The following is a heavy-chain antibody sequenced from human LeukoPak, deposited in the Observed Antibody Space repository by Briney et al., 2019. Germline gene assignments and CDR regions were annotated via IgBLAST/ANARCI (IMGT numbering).Heavy chain of an antibody. CDR3: ARSTPYISN. V-gene: IGHV4-34*01. Sequence: SETLSLTCAVYGGSFSGYYWSWIRQPPGKGLEWIGEINHSGSTNYNPSLKSRVTISVDTSKNQFSLKLSSVTAADTAVYYCARSTPYISNWGQGTLVTVSS. CDR1: GGSFSGYY. CDR2: INHSGST. J-gene: IGHJ4*02.